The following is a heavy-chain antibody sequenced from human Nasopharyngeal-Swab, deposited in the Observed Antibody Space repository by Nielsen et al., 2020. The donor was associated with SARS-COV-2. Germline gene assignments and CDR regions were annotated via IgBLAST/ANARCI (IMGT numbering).Heavy chain of an antibody. Sequence: ASVKVSCKASGYTFTSYAMNWVRQAPGQGLEWMGWINTNTGNPTYAQGFTGRLVFSLDTSVSTAYLQISSLKAVDTAVYYCARDEKSQGIFGVVISGQWWFDPWGQGTLVTVSS. CDR3: ARDEKSQGIFGVVISGQWWFDP. D-gene: IGHD3-3*01. CDR1: GYTFTSYA. J-gene: IGHJ5*02. V-gene: IGHV7-4-1*02. CDR2: INTNTGNP.